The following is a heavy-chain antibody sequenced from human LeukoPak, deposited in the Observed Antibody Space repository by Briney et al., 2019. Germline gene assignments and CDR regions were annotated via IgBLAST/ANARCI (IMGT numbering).Heavy chain of an antibody. CDR1: GFTFSDYY. CDR2: ISSSAHSL. V-gene: IGHV3-11*01. Sequence: GGSLRLSCAASGFTFSDYYMSWIRQTPGKGLEWISYISSSAHSLQYADSVKGRFTISRDIPKNSLYLQMSSLRAEDTAVYFCARGSQTHLSYFDYWGQGTLVTVSS. J-gene: IGHJ4*02. CDR3: ARGSQTHLSYFDY.